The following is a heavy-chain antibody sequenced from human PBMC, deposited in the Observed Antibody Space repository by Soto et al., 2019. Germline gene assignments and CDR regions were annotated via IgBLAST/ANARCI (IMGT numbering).Heavy chain of an antibody. CDR3: ARARIAAAGYWFDP. J-gene: IGHJ5*02. V-gene: IGHV1-46*03. CDR2: INPSGGST. D-gene: IGHD6-13*01. CDR1: GYTFTSYD. Sequence: ASVKVSCKASGYTFTSYDINWVRQATGQGLEWMGIINPSGGSTSYAQKFQGRVTMTRDTSTSTVYMELSSLRSEDTAVYYCARARIAAAGYWFDPWGQGTLVTVSS.